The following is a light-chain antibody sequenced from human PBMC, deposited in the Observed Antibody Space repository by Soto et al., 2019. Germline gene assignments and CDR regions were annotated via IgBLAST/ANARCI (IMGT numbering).Light chain of an antibody. CDR2: DAS. CDR1: QSVSSY. Sequence: PGERATLSCRASQSVSSYLAWYQQKPGQAPRLLICDASNRATGIPARFSGSGSGTDFTLTISSLEPEDFAVYYCQQRSNWPPGSTFGQGTRLEIK. J-gene: IGKJ5*01. CDR3: QQRSNWPPGST. V-gene: IGKV3-11*01.